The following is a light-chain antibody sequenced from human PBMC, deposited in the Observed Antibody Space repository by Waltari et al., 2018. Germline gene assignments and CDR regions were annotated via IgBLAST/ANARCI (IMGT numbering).Light chain of an antibody. CDR2: RSD. Sequence: QAGLIQPPSVSRALGQTATLTCAGNRNNVGNQGVAWLQQHQGHPPKLLSYRSDNRPSGISERFSASRSGNTASLTITGLQADDEADYYCSAWDKDLVAVVFGGGTKLNVL. J-gene: IGLJ3*02. V-gene: IGLV10-54*04. CDR3: SAWDKDLVAVV. CDR1: RNNVGNQG.